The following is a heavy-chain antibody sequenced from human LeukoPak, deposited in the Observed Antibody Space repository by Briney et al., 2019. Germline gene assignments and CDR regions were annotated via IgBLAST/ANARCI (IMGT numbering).Heavy chain of an antibody. CDR3: AKRSYGGTPFDY. V-gene: IGHV3-33*06. Sequence: PGGSLRLSCAASGFTFSSYGMHWVRQAPGKGLEWVAVIWYDGSNKYYADSVKGRFTISRDNSKNTPYLQMNSLRAEDTAVYYCAKRSYGGTPFDYWGQGTLVTVSS. J-gene: IGHJ4*02. D-gene: IGHD4-23*01. CDR1: GFTFSSYG. CDR2: IWYDGSNK.